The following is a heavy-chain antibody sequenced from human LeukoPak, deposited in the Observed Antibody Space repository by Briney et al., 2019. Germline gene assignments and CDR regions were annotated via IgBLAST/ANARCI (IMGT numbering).Heavy chain of an antibody. Sequence: ASVKVSCKASGYTFTIYGISWVRQAPGQGLEWMGWISPSNGNTNYVQNLQGRVTITTDTSTSTAYMELRSLRSDDTAVYYCARYWGTIVGANRCFDYWGQGTLVTVSS. D-gene: IGHD1-26*01. CDR2: ISPSNGNT. J-gene: IGHJ4*02. CDR1: GYTFTIYG. V-gene: IGHV1-18*01. CDR3: ARYWGTIVGANRCFDY.